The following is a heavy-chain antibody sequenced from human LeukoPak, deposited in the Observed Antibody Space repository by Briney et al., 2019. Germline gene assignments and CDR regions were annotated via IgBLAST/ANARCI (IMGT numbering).Heavy chain of an antibody. CDR1: GGSISSNGYY. J-gene: IGHJ4*02. CDR2: IYYSGST. V-gene: IGHV4-39*01. Sequence: PSETLSLTCTVSGGSISSNGYYWGWVRQPPGKGLEWIGSIYYSGSTYYSPSLKSRLTISVDTSKNQLSLKLSSVSAADTAVYYCARQVGYSYGRFDYWGQGTLVTVSS. CDR3: ARQVGYSYGRFDY. D-gene: IGHD5-18*01.